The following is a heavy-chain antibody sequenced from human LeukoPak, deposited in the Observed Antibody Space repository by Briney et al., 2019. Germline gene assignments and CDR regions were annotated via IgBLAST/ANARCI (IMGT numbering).Heavy chain of an antibody. CDR3: ALGDFDY. Sequence: PGGSLRLSCAASGFTFSSYGMHWVRQAPGKGLEWVAVISYDGSNKYYADSVKGRFTISRDNSKNTLYLQMNSLRAEDTAVYYCALGDFDYWGQGTLVTVSS. V-gene: IGHV3-30*03. CDR2: ISYDGSNK. J-gene: IGHJ4*02. CDR1: GFTFSSYG.